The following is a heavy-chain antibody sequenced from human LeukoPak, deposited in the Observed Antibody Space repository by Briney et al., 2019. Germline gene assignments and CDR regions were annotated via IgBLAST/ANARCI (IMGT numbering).Heavy chain of an antibody. CDR3: ARESVVVPSTITTEYFHH. D-gene: IGHD2-2*01. J-gene: IGHJ1*01. CDR2: IKPDGSEK. CDR1: GFTFSSYW. Sequence: PGGSLRLSCAASGFTFSSYWMSWVRQAPGKGLEWVANIKPDGSEKYYVDSVKGRFTISRDNAKNSLYLQMNNLRAEDTAVYYCARESVVVPSTITTEYFHHWGQGTLVTVSS. V-gene: IGHV3-7*01.